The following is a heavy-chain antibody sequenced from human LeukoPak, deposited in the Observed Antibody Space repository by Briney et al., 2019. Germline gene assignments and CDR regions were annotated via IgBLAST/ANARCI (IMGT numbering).Heavy chain of an antibody. CDR1: GGSISSYY. Sequence: PSETLSLTCTVSGGSISSYYWSWIRQPPGKGLEWIGYIYYSGSTYYNPSLKSRVTISVDTSKNHFSLKLNSVTAADTAVFYCAANSADYNTLGSSYKVWGQGTLVTVSS. CDR2: IYYSGST. D-gene: IGHD3-10*01. CDR3: AANSADYNTLGSSYKV. V-gene: IGHV4-59*08. J-gene: IGHJ4*02.